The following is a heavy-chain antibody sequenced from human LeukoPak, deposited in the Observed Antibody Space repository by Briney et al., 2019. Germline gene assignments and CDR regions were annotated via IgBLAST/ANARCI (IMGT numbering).Heavy chain of an antibody. Sequence: PGGSLRLSCAASGFTFSSDAMSWVRQAPGKGLEWVSAISGSGGSKYYADSVKGRFTISRDNSKNTLYLQMNSLRAEDTAVYYCAKDVSSGWYAEFDYWGQGTLVTVSS. J-gene: IGHJ4*02. CDR1: GFTFSSDA. D-gene: IGHD6-19*01. V-gene: IGHV3-23*01. CDR3: AKDVSSGWYAEFDY. CDR2: ISGSGGSK.